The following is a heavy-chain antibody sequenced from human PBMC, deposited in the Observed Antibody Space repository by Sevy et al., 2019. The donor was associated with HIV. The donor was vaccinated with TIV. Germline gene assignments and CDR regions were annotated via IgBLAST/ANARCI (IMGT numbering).Heavy chain of an antibody. V-gene: IGHV3-7*03. CDR3: ARDRAHYTYGLDV. CDR1: GFTFSSYW. J-gene: IGHJ6*02. CDR2: IKLDGSEK. D-gene: IGHD3-3*01. Sequence: GGSLRLSCAASGFTFSSYWMSWVRQAPGKGLEWVANIKLDGSEKYYVDSVKGRFTISRDNAKNSLYLQMNSLRAEHTAVYYCARDRAHYTYGLDVWGQGTTVTVSS.